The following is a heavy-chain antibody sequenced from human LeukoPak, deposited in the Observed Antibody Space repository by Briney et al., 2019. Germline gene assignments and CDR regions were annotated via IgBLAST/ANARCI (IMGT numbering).Heavy chain of an antibody. CDR1: GFTFSNYN. CDR2: ISSSSSYI. Sequence: GGSLRLSCAASGFTFSNYNMNWVRQAPGKGLEWVSSISSSSSYIYYADSVKGRFTISRDNAKNSLYLQMNSLRAEDTAVYYCASTGGGYSFNYWGQGTLVTVSS. J-gene: IGHJ4*02. CDR3: ASTGGGYSFNY. D-gene: IGHD5-18*01. V-gene: IGHV3-21*01.